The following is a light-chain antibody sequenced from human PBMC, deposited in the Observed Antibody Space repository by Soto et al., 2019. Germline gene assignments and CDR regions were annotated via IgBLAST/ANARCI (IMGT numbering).Light chain of an antibody. V-gene: IGKV3-20*01. J-gene: IGKJ1*01. CDR1: QSVGKNY. CDR2: DAS. CDR3: QQYGDLPRP. Sequence: EIVLTQSPGTLSLSPGERATLSCRASQSVGKNYLAWYQXXXXXAPRLLIYDASTRATGIPDRFSGSGSGTDFTLTISRLESEDFAVYYCQQYGDLPRPFGRGTKVEIK.